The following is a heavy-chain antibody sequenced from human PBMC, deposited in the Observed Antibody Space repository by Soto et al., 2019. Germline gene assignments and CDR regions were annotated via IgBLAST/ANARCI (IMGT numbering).Heavy chain of an antibody. Sequence: PGGCLILSCAASRFTFSTYTMNWVRQAPGKGLEWVSGIGCCSGSGTYYADFVKGRFTISRDNSKNMVFLQMNGLRAEDTAVYYCAKDRQPDGIWTFDSCGQGSPFTLSS. D-gene: IGHD3-9*01. V-gene: IGHV3-23*01. J-gene: IGHJ4*02. CDR3: AKDRQPDGIWTFDS. CDR1: RFTFSTYT. CDR2: IGCCSGSGT.